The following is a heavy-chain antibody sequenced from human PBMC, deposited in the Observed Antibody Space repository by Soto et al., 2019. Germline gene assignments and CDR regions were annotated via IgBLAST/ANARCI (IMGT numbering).Heavy chain of an antibody. CDR1: GGSVSSGSYY. CDR2: IYYSGST. J-gene: IGHJ4*02. Sequence: SSETLSLTCTVPGGSVSSGSYYWSWIRQPPGKGLEWIGYIYYSGSTNYNPSLKSRVTISVDTSKNQFSLKLSSVTAADTAVYYCARLSEVNDYWGQGTLVTVSS. CDR3: ARLSEVNDY. V-gene: IGHV4-61*01.